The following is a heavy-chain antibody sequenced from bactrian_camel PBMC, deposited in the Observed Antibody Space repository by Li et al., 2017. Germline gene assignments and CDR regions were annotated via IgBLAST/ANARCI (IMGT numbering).Heavy chain of an antibody. J-gene: IGHJ4*01. CDR2: IWPDGRT. D-gene: IGHD2*01. CDR3: AADRYRPVIGCTPGHEGYKY. CDR1: GSIFDNSR. Sequence: VQLVESGGGSVQVGGSLRLSCASSGSIFDNSRMDRYRQTSEGAKCELVTMIWPDGRTHYANFAKDRFTISKDNAKDTVYLQMDSLKPDDTAMYYCAADRYRPVIGCTPGHEGYKYWGQGTQVTVS. V-gene: IGHV3S53*01.